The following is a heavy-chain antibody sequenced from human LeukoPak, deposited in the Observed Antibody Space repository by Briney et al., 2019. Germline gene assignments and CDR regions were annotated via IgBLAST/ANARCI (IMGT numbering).Heavy chain of an antibody. CDR2: IGSDGSGA. CDR1: GFTFSTYW. CDR3: ARIGPSGSGSYFFLDP. Sequence: GGSLRLSCAASGFTFSTYWMHWVRQAPGMGLVWVSRIGSDGSGASYADSVKGRFTISRDNAKNTLYLQMNSLRAEDTAVYYCARIGPSGSGSYFFLDPWGQGTLVTVSS. D-gene: IGHD3-10*01. V-gene: IGHV3-74*01. J-gene: IGHJ5*02.